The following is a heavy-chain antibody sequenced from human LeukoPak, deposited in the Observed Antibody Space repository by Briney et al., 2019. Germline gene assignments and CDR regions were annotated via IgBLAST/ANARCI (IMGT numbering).Heavy chain of an antibody. V-gene: IGHV3-7*01. Sequence: PGGTLRLSCAASGFTFSNFHMSWVRQTSGKGLEWVATIKPDGTEKYYVDSAKGRFTISRDNTKNSVYLQMNSLRVEDTAIYFCARGGRWYFDFWGQGTLVTVSS. CDR2: IKPDGTEK. D-gene: IGHD5-24*01. CDR3: ARGGRWYFDF. J-gene: IGHJ4*02. CDR1: GFTFSNFH.